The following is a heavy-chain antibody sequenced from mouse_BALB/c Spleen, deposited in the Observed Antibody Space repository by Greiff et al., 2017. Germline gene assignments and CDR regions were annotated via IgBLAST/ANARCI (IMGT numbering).Heavy chain of an antibody. V-gene: IGHV5-6-4*01. J-gene: IGHJ2*01. CDR1: GFTFSSYT. Sequence: EVMLVESGGGLVKPGGSLKLSCAASGFTFSSYTMSWVRQTPEKRLEWVATISSGGSYTYYPDSVKGRFTISRDNAKNTLYLQMSSLKSEDTAMYYCTKTQSTMITTSYYFDYWGQGTTLTVSS. CDR3: TKTQSTMITTSYYFDY. D-gene: IGHD2-4*01. CDR2: ISSGGSYT.